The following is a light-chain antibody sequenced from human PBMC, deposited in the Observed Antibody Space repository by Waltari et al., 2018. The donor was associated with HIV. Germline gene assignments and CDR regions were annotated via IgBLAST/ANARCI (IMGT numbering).Light chain of an antibody. V-gene: IGLV2-14*01. J-gene: IGLJ2*01. CDR2: EFT. CDR1: SSDVGGYNY. Sequence: QSALTQPASVSGSPGQSITISCTGTSSDVGGYNYVSWYQLHPGKAPKLMIFEFTNRPSGVSNRFSGSKSGNTAALTISGLQAEDEADYYCSSYTSSSSVLFGGGTKLTVL. CDR3: SSYTSSSSVL.